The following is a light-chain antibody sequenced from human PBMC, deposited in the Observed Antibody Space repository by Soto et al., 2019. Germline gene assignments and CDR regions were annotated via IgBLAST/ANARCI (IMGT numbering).Light chain of an antibody. Sequence: EIVLAQSPATLSLSPGEKATLSCRASQSVSNNLAWYQQKPGQAPRLLIYAASKRATGIPARFSGSGSGTDVTLTISSLEPEDFAVYYCQERTNWPLIFTFGPGTKVDIK. J-gene: IGKJ3*01. CDR3: QERTNWPLIFT. V-gene: IGKV3-11*01. CDR2: AAS. CDR1: QSVSNN.